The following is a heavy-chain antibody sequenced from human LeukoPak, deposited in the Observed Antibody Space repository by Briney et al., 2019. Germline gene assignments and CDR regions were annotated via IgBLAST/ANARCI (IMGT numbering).Heavy chain of an antibody. V-gene: IGHV4-61*03. CDR1: GDSVSNGNYY. Sequence: SETLSLTCTVSGDSVSNGNYYWSWLRQPPGKALEWIGYIYYTGKTYYNPSLEGRVTILVDTSRSHFSVKLSSVTAADTAVYYCARSQNYYGSGDYWSQGTLVTVSS. J-gene: IGHJ4*02. CDR2: IYYTGKT. D-gene: IGHD3-10*01. CDR3: ARSQNYYGSGDY.